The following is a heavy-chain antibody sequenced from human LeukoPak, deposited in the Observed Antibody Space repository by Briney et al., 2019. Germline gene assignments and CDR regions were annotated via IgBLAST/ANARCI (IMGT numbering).Heavy chain of an antibody. CDR2: ISSSSRTI. V-gene: IGHV3-48*01. D-gene: IGHD3-10*01. CDR1: GFSFGTNS. Sequence: GGSLRLSCAASGFSFGTNSMNWVRQAPGKGLEWVSHISSSSRTIYYADSVKGRFTISRDNARNSMYLQMNSLRAEDTAVYYCARGVGELLYPFDPWGQGTLVTVSS. CDR3: ARGVGELLYPFDP. J-gene: IGHJ5*02.